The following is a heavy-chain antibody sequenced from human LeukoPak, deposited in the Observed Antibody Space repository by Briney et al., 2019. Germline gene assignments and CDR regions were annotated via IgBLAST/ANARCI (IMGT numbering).Heavy chain of an antibody. D-gene: IGHD6-19*01. CDR2: ISGSGGSI. V-gene: IGHV3-23*01. CDR3: AKDHSSGWYTNEYFQH. CDR1: GFTFSSYA. J-gene: IGHJ1*01. Sequence: GGSLRLSCAASGFTFSSYAMSWVRQAPGKGLEWVSAISGSGGSIYYADSVKGRFTISRDNSKNTLYLQMNSLRAEDTAVYYCAKDHSSGWYTNEYFQHWGQGTLVTVSS.